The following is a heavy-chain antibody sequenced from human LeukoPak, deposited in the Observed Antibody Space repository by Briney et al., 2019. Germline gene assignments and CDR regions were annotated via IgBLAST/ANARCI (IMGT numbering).Heavy chain of an antibody. CDR3: ARDAYDSNGMDV. Sequence: PSETLSLTCTVSGGSISSGGYYWSWIRQHRGKGLEWIGYIYYSGSTYYNPSLKSRVTISVDTSKNQFSLKLSSVTAADTAVYYCARDAYDSNGMDVWGQGTTVTVSS. CDR1: GGSISSGGYY. J-gene: IGHJ6*02. CDR2: IYYSGST. V-gene: IGHV4-31*03. D-gene: IGHD3-22*01.